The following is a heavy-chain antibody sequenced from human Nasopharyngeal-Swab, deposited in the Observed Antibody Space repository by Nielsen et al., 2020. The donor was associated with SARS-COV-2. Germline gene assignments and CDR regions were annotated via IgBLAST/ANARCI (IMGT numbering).Heavy chain of an antibody. D-gene: IGHD6-19*01. Sequence: SVKVSCKASGGTFSSYAISWVRQAPGQGLEWMGGIIPIFGTANYAQKFQGRVTITADESTCTAYMELSSLRSEDTAVYYCARGGWKRYYYYYYMDVWGKGTTVTVSS. CDR2: IIPIFGTA. V-gene: IGHV1-69*13. CDR3: ARGGWKRYYYYYYMDV. J-gene: IGHJ6*03. CDR1: GGTFSSYA.